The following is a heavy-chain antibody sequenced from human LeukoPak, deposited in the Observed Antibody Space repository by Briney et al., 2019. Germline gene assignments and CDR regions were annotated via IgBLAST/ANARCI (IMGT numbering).Heavy chain of an antibody. V-gene: IGHV1-18*01. CDR2: ISPFNGNT. D-gene: IGHD2-15*01. CDR3: ARDLDIVVVAAALRHYGLDV. J-gene: IGHJ6*02. CDR1: GYTFTSYG. Sequence: SVKVSCKASGYTFTSYGISWVRQAPGQGLEWMGWISPFNGNTNYAQKVQGRVTMTTDTSTSTVYMELRSLRSDDTAVYYCARDLDIVVVAAALRHYGLDVWGQGTTVTVSS.